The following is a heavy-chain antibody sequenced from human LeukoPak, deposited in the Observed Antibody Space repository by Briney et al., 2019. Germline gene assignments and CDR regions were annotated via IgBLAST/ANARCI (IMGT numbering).Heavy chain of an antibody. J-gene: IGHJ4*02. CDR3: ARGVMAGYIPHPVDY. Sequence: PSETLSLTCTVSGGSISSGGYYWSWIRQHPGKGLEWIGYIYYSGSTYYNPSLTSRVTISVDTSKNQFSLKLSSVTAADTAVYYCARGVMAGYIPHPVDYWGQGTLVTVSS. CDR2: IYYSGST. V-gene: IGHV4-31*03. D-gene: IGHD5-24*01. CDR1: GGSISSGGYY.